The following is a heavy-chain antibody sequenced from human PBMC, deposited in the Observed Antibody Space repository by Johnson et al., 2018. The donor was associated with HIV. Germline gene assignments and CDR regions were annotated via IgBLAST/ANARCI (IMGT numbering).Heavy chain of an antibody. Sequence: QVQLVESGGGLIQPGGSLRLSCAASGFTFTSYGMHWVRQAPGQGLEWVAFIRYDGSNKYYGDSVKGRFTISRDNFKNTLYLQMNSLRAEDTAVYYCATLEYSSSPGGYGAFDIWGQGTMVTVSS. D-gene: IGHD6-6*01. V-gene: IGHV3-30*02. J-gene: IGHJ3*02. CDR3: ATLEYSSSPGGYGAFDI. CDR1: GFTFTSYG. CDR2: IRYDGSNK.